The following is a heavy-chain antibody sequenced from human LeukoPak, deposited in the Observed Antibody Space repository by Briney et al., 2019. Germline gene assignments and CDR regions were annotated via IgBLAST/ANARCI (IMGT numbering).Heavy chain of an antibody. J-gene: IGHJ4*02. CDR1: GYTFTTYS. Sequence: ASVKVSCKASGYTFTTYSIHWVRQAPGQGLEWMAWINVGNGNTKYSQKLQGKVTITRDTSASTAYMELSSLRSEDTAVYYCARVDVGATSFDYWGQGTLVTVSS. CDR3: ARVDVGATSFDY. V-gene: IGHV1-3*01. CDR2: INVGNGNT. D-gene: IGHD1-26*01.